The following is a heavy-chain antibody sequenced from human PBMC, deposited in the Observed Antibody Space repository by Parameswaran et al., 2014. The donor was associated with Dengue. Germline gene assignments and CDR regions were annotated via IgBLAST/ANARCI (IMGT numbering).Heavy chain of an antibody. CDR3: ARLHDSSEGLDS. Sequence: RWIRQPPGKGLEFIGQVFHRGDTTSKSSLKSRVSMSVDKSKNQFSLTLNSVTAADTAIYYCARLHDSSEGLDSWGQGTLVTVSS. D-gene: IGHD4-11*01. J-gene: IGHJ4*02. V-gene: IGHV4-34*12. CDR2: VFHRGDT.